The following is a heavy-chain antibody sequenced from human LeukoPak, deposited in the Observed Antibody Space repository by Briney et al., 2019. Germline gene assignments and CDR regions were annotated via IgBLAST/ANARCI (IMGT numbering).Heavy chain of an antibody. CDR1: RFTFSNAW. CDR3: AIDEPDYAPYDFDY. CDR2: IKSKVDGETT. J-gene: IGHJ4*02. Sequence: GGSLRLSCAASRFTFSNAWMNWVRQAPGKGLEWVGRIKSKVDGETTDYAAPVKGRFTISRDDSNNMVYLQMNSLKIEDTAVYYCAIDEPDYAPYDFDYWGLGTLVTVSS. V-gene: IGHV3-15*01. D-gene: IGHD4-17*01.